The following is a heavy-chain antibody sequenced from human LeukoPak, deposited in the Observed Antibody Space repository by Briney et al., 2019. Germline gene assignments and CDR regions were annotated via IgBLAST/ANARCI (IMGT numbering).Heavy chain of an antibody. D-gene: IGHD3-10*01. CDR1: GGSFSGYY. V-gene: IGHV4-34*01. J-gene: IGHJ3*02. CDR2: INHSGST. CDR3: ARDRVLWFGELLGAFDI. Sequence: SETLSLTCAVYGGSFSGYYWSWIRQPPGKGLEWIGEINHSGSTNYNPSLKSRVTISVDTSKNQFSLKLSSVTAADTAVYYCARDRVLWFGELLGAFDIWGQGTMVTVSS.